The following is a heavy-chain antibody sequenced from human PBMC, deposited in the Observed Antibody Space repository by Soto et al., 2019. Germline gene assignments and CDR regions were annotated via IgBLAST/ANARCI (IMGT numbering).Heavy chain of an antibody. CDR3: ARAKTKYSSNYAYGY. CDR1: GFTFSSYS. CDR2: ISSSSSTI. J-gene: IGHJ4*02. Sequence: LRLSCAASGFTFSSYSMNWVRQAPGKGLEWVSYISSSSSTIYYADSVKGRFTISRDNAKNSLYLQMNSLRDEDTAVYYCARAKTKYSSNYAYGYWGQGTLVTVSS. V-gene: IGHV3-48*02. D-gene: IGHD4-4*01.